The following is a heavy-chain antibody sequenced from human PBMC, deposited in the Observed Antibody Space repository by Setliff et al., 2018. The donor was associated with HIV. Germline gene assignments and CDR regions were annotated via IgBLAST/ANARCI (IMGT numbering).Heavy chain of an antibody. D-gene: IGHD2-8*02. CDR1: GFLFSDYT. V-gene: IGHV3-48*01. CDR2: ISSSSSTI. J-gene: IGHJ6*02. Sequence: PGGSLRLSCAAFGFLFSDYTLNWVRQASGKGLEWVSYISSSSSTIYYADSVKGRCTISRDNAKNSLYLQMNSLRAEDTAVYYCARSVTGYYYYGMDVWGQGTLVTVSS. CDR3: ARSVTGYYYYGMDV.